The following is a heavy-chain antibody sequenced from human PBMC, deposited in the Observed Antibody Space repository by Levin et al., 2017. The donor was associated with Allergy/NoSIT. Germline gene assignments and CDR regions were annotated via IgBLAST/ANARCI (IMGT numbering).Heavy chain of an antibody. CDR3: ARAGYDPTDFDY. J-gene: IGHJ4*02. D-gene: IGHD1-14*01. Sequence: SQTLSLTCTVSGGSISSSSYYWGWIRQPPGKGLEWIGSIYYSGSTYYNPSLKSRVTISVDTSKNQFSLKLSSVTAADTAVYYCARAGYDPTDFDYWGQGTLVTVSS. V-gene: IGHV4-39*01. CDR1: GGSISSSSYY. CDR2: IYYSGST.